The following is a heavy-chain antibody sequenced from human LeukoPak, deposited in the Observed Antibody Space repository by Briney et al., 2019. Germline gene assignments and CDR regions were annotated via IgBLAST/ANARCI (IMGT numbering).Heavy chain of an antibody. CDR3: ARSYYDSSGYYYFDS. CDR1: GGTFSSYA. CDR2: IIPILGVP. D-gene: IGHD3-22*01. Sequence: SVKVSCKASGGTFSSYAISWVRQAPGQGLEWMGRIIPILGVPNYAPKLQHRVTITADKSTSTAYMDLSSLRSEDTAVYYCARSYYDSSGYYYFDSWGQGTLVTVSS. V-gene: IGHV1-69*04. J-gene: IGHJ4*02.